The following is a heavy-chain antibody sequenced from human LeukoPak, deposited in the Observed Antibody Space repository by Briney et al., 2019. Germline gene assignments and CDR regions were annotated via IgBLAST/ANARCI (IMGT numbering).Heavy chain of an antibody. D-gene: IGHD3-22*01. V-gene: IGHV3-23*01. CDR3: AKDLPYYYDSSGSGDAFDI. Sequence: GGSLRLSCVASGFTFSTYTMNWIRQAPGKGLEWVSGSIGSGGSAFYADSVKGRFSISRDTSKNTLFLHMNNLRAGDTAVYYCAKDLPYYYDSSGSGDAFDIWGRGTMVTVST. CDR2: SIGSGGSA. J-gene: IGHJ3*02. CDR1: GFTFSTYT.